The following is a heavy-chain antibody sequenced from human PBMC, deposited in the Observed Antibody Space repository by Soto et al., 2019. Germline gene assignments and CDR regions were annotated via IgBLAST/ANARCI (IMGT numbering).Heavy chain of an antibody. CDR2: IFPDDSDT. J-gene: IGHJ5*01. D-gene: IGHD3-16*01. CDR3: ARQNGGLGRGFDS. V-gene: IGHV5-51*01. Sequence: PGESLKISCNASGYSFTNYWIGWVRQMPGKGLEWMGIIFPDDSDTRYSPSFQGQVTISADKSISTAYLQWSSLKASDTAMYYCARQNGGLGRGFDSWGQGTPVTVS. CDR1: GYSFTNYW.